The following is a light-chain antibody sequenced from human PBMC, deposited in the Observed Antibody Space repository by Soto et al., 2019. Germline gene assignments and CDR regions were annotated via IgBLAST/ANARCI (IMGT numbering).Light chain of an antibody. V-gene: IGLV2-23*02. CDR3: YSYEGGRV. CDR2: EVN. CDR1: ISNVGSYNL. Sequence: QSALTQPASVSGSPGQSITISCTGTISNVGSYNLVSWYQQHPGKAPKLIIYEVNKRPSGVSNRFSGSKSGNTASLTISGLQTEEEADYYCYSYEGGRVFGGGTKLTVL. J-gene: IGLJ3*02.